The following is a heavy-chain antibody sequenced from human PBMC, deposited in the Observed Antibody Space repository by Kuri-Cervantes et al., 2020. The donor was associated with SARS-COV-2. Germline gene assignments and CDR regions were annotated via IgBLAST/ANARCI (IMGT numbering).Heavy chain of an antibody. CDR3: ARDPGYSYGYCSGGSCPSDY. D-gene: IGHD2-15*01. J-gene: IGHJ4*02. V-gene: IGHV1-2*02. CDR2: INPNSGGT. Sequence: ASVKVFCKASGYTFTGYYMHWVRQAPGQGLEWMGWINPNSGGTNYAQKFQGRVTMTRDTSISTAYMELSRLRSDDTAVYYCARDPGYSYGYCSGGSCPSDYWGQGTLVTVSS. CDR1: GYTFTGYY.